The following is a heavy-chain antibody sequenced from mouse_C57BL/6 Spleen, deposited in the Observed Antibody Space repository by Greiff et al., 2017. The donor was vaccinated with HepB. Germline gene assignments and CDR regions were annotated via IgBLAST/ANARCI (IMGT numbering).Heavy chain of an antibody. CDR1: GFTFSDYG. CDR3: AREGDYDYYYAMDY. J-gene: IGHJ4*01. D-gene: IGHD2-4*01. Sequence: EVQGVESGGGLVKPGGSLKLSCAASGFTFSDYGMHWVRQAPEKGLEWVAYISSGSSTIYYADTVKGRFTISRDNAKNTLFLQMTSLRSEDTAMYYCAREGDYDYYYAMDYWGQGTSVTVSS. CDR2: ISSGSSTI. V-gene: IGHV5-17*01.